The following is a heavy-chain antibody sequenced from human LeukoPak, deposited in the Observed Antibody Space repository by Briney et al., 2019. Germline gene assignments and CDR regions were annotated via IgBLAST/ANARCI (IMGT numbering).Heavy chain of an antibody. CDR2: IYPGDSDT. CDR3: ATHLSNTPHY. Sequence: GESLKISCEASGYSFSNYWIGWVRQMPGKGLEWMGIIYPGDSDTKYSPSFQGQVTISADRSVSTAYLQWSSLKASDTAMYYCATHLSNTPHYWGQGTLVTVSS. V-gene: IGHV5-51*01. J-gene: IGHJ4*02. CDR1: GYSFSNYW. D-gene: IGHD2/OR15-2a*01.